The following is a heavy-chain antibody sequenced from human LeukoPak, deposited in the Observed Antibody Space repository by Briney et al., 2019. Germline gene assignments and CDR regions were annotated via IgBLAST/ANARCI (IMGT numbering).Heavy chain of an antibody. Sequence: ASVKVSCKASGYTLSGYYMHWVRQAPGQALVWMGWINPNSGGTNYAQKFQGRVTMTRDTSISTAYMELSRLRSDDTAVYYCASQMYYYGSGSYYGFDYWGQGTLVTVSS. D-gene: IGHD3-10*01. CDR1: GYTLSGYY. CDR2: INPNSGGT. V-gene: IGHV1-2*02. CDR3: ASQMYYYGSGSYYGFDY. J-gene: IGHJ4*02.